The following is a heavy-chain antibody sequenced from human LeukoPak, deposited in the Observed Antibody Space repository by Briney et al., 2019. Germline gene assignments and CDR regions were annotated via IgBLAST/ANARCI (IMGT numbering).Heavy chain of an antibody. CDR3: TRDKHKGSATFTY. CDR1: GGTFRSAA. D-gene: IGHD3-10*01. Sequence: ASVKVSCKASGGTFRSAAMSWVRQAPGQGLEWVGHIILMFGTTTYAQKFQGRVTITADESTRTVHMELNSLTSDDTAIYYCTRDKHKGSATFTYWGQGTLVIVSS. V-gene: IGHV1-69*13. J-gene: IGHJ4*02. CDR2: IILMFGTT.